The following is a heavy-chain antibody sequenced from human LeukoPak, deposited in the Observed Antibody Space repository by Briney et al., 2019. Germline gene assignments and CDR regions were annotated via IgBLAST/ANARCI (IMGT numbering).Heavy chain of an antibody. Sequence: SETLSLTCTVSGGSISSHYWSWIRQPPGKGLEWIGYIYYSGSTNYNPSLKSRVTISVDTSKNQFSLKLSSVTAADTAVYYCARNSSGQIRALWFDPWGQGTLVTVSS. CDR1: GGSISSHY. J-gene: IGHJ5*02. CDR2: IYYSGST. CDR3: ARNSSGQIRALWFDP. V-gene: IGHV4-59*11. D-gene: IGHD3-22*01.